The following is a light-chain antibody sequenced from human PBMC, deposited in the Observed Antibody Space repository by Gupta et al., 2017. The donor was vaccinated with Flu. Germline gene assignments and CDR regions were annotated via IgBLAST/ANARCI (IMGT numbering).Light chain of an antibody. V-gene: IGKV3-11*01. CDR3: QQRSNWPPVT. Sequence: EIVLPQSPATLSLSPGERATLSCRASQSVSSYLAWYKQKPGQAPRLLIYDASNRDTGIPARFSGSGYGTDFTLTISSREPEDFAVYYCQQRSNWPPVTFGGGTKVEIK. CDR1: QSVSSY. J-gene: IGKJ4*01. CDR2: DAS.